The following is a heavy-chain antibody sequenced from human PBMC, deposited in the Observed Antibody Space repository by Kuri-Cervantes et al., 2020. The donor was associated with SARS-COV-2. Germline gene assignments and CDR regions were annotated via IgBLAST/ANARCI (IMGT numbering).Heavy chain of an antibody. V-gene: IGHV3-7*01. Sequence: GESLKISCAASGFSFSMYWMSWVRQAPGKGLEWVANIKKDGSEKYYVDSVKGRFTVSRDNAKNSLYLQMNSLRAEDTAVYYCAREQWLELDAFDIWGQGTMVT. CDR1: GFSFSMYW. J-gene: IGHJ3*02. D-gene: IGHD6-19*01. CDR2: IKKDGSEK. CDR3: AREQWLELDAFDI.